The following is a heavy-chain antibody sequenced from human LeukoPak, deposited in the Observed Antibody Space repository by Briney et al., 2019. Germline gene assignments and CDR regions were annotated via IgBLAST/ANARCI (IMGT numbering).Heavy chain of an antibody. CDR3: ARGLDYYDSSGYFDY. CDR2: IYTSGST. CDR1: GGSISSYY. Sequence: SETLSLTCTVSGGSISSYYWSWIRQPAGKGLEWIGRIYTSGSTNYNPSLKSRVTMSVDTSKNQFSLKLSSVTAADTAVYYCARGLDYYDSSGYFDYWGQGTLVTVSS. V-gene: IGHV4-4*07. J-gene: IGHJ4*02. D-gene: IGHD3-22*01.